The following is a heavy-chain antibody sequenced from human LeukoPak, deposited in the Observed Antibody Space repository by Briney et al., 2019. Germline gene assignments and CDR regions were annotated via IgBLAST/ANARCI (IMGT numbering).Heavy chain of an antibody. CDR2: ISSSSSYI. Sequence: GGSLRLSCAASGFTFSSYGMHWVRQAPGKGLEWVSSISSSSSYIYYADSVKGRFTISRDNAKNSLYLQMNSLRAEDTAVYYCARDNAMIVAADFDYWGQGTLVTVSS. CDR3: ARDNAMIVAADFDY. D-gene: IGHD3-22*01. J-gene: IGHJ4*02. V-gene: IGHV3-21*01. CDR1: GFTFSSYG.